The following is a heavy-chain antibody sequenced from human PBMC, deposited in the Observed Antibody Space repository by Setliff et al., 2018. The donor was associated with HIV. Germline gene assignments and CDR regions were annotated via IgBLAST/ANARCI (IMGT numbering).Heavy chain of an antibody. CDR3: ARSQGDYSGSGQDYNAISAFDK. CDR1: GYTFTNYG. Sequence: SVKVSCKTSGYTFTNYGLNWVRQAPGQGPEWMGGVIPILDITNYAQNFWGRLTISADESTSTTYMELKNLRSEDTAVYYCARSQGDYSGSGQDYNAISAFDKWGQGTLVTVSS. J-gene: IGHJ4*02. CDR2: VIPILDIT. D-gene: IGHD3-10*01. V-gene: IGHV1-69*10.